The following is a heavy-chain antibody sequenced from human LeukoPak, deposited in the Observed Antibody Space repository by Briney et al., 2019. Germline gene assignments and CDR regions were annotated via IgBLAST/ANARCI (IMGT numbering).Heavy chain of an antibody. D-gene: IGHD3-10*02. CDR3: AGTCSFAD. J-gene: IGHJ4*02. Sequence: GGSLRLSCVVSGFTFSNEWMHWVRQAPGKGLLWVSRISGDGTTTNYADSVKGRFTISRDNAKNTLYLQMDSLRAEDTAVYYCAGTCSFADWGQGALVTVSS. CDR1: GFTFSNEW. V-gene: IGHV3-74*01. CDR2: ISGDGTTT.